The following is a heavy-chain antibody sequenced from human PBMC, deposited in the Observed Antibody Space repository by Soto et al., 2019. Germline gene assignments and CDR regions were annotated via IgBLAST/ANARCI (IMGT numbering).Heavy chain of an antibody. D-gene: IGHD6-13*01. CDR2: IYYSGST. J-gene: IGHJ4*02. CDR3: ARALYSSSDFDY. V-gene: IGHV4-59*01. Sequence: SETLSLTCTVSGGSNSSYYWSWIRQPPGKGLEWIGYIYYSGSTNYNPSLKSRVTISVDTSKNQFSLKLSSVTAADTAVYYCARALYSSSDFDYWGQGTLVTVSS. CDR1: GGSNSSYY.